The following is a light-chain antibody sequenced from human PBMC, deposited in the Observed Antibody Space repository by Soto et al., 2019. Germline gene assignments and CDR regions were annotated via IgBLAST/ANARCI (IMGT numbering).Light chain of an antibody. J-gene: IGLJ3*02. CDR1: SSDVGAYNY. Sequence: QSALTQPASVSGSPGQSITISCTGTSSDVGAYNYVSWYRQDAGKDPKFMIYDVSNRPSGVSDRFSGSKSGNTASLTISGLQADDEADYYCCAYTTSSTVLFGGGTKLTVL. CDR3: CAYTTSSTVL. CDR2: DVS. V-gene: IGLV2-14*01.